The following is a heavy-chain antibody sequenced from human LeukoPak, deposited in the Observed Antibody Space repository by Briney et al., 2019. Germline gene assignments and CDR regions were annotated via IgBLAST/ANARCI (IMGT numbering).Heavy chain of an antibody. J-gene: IGHJ5*02. CDR3: ARDLLGYGDYVS. V-gene: IGHV4-30-4*08. Sequence: SETLSLTCTVSGGSINSGNYYWTWIRQPPGKGLEWIGYIYYSGGTYYNPSLRGRVTISVDTSKNQFSLKLNSVTAADTAVYYCARDLLGYGDYVSWGQGALVTVSS. D-gene: IGHD4-17*01. CDR2: IYYSGGT. CDR1: GGSINSGNYY.